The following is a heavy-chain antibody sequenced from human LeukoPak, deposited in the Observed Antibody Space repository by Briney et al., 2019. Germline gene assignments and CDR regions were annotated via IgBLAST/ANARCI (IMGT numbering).Heavy chain of an antibody. CDR3: AKDRRITIFGVVRDAFDT. CDR2: ISGSGGST. D-gene: IGHD3-3*01. J-gene: IGHJ3*02. Sequence: GGSLRLSCEASGFSFSSFSMSWVRQAPGKGLEWVSAISGSGGSTYYADSVKGRFTISRDNSKNTLYLQMNSLRAEDTAVYYCAKDRRITIFGVVRDAFDTWGQGTMVTVSS. CDR1: GFSFSSFS. V-gene: IGHV3-23*01.